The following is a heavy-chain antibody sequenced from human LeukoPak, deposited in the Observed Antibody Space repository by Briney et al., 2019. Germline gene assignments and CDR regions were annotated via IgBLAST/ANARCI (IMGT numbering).Heavy chain of an antibody. CDR2: ISASGAGT. J-gene: IGHJ6*02. CDR3: TNPCYSRSWTNYCFGMDV. Sequence: GGSLRLSCAASGFTFSSYDMSWVRQAPGKGLEWVSSISASGAGTYYADSVKGRFTISRDNSKNTLYLQMNSLRADDTASYYCTNPCYSRSWTNYCFGMDVWGQGTTVTVSS. CDR1: GFTFSSYD. D-gene: IGHD6-13*01. V-gene: IGHV3-23*01.